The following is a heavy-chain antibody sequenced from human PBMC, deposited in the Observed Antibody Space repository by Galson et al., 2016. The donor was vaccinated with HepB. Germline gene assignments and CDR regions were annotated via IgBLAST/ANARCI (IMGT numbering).Heavy chain of an antibody. CDR3: VRDRNGFH. J-gene: IGHJ4*02. D-gene: IGHD2-8*01. CDR1: GDSVSSNSAA. V-gene: IGHV6-1*01. Sequence: CAISGDSVSSNSAAWNCIRQSPSRGLEWLGRTYFRSKWYNDYALSVKSRITINPDTSKNQFSLYLNSVTPEDTAVYYCVRDRNGFHWGQGTLVTVST. CDR2: TYFRSKWYN.